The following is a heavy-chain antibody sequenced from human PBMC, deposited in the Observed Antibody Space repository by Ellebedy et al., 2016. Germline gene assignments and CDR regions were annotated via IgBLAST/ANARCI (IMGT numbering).Heavy chain of an antibody. D-gene: IGHD4-17*01. J-gene: IGHJ6*02. Sequence: SETLSLTXTVSGGSISSYYWGWIRQPPGKGLEWIGSIYYSGSTYYNPSLKSRVTISVDTSKNQFSLKLSSVTAADTAVYYCARHFTLTTVTSNHYYGMDVWGQGTTVTVSS. V-gene: IGHV4-39*01. CDR3: ARHFTLTTVTSNHYYGMDV. CDR1: GGSISSYY. CDR2: IYYSGST.